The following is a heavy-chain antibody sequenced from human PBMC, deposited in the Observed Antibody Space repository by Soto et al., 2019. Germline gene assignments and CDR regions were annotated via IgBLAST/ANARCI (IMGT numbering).Heavy chain of an antibody. CDR2: IYYTGST. CDR1: GASISSSSHY. V-gene: IGHV4-39*01. CDR3: AKFVEPATRHTDFDY. Sequence: SETLSLTCTVSGASISSSSHYWGWVRQPPGRGLDWIGNIYYTGSTYYNPSLKSRVTISIDTSKNQFSLKLNSVTAADTAVYYCAKFVEPATRHTDFDYWGQGTLVTVSS. J-gene: IGHJ4*02. D-gene: IGHD2-15*01.